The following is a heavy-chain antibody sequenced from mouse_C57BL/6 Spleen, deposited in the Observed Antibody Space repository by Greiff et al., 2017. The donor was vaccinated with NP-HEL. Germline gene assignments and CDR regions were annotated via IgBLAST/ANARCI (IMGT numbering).Heavy chain of an antibody. Sequence: VKLVESGPGLVAPSQSLSITCTVSGFSLTSYGVDWVRQPPGKGLEWLGVIWGGGSANYNSALMSRLSIRKDNSKSQVFLKMNSLQTDDTAMNYCAKHRGYGYDGYAMDYWGQGTSVTVSA. D-gene: IGHD2-2*01. J-gene: IGHJ4*01. CDR3: AKHRGYGYDGYAMDY. CDR1: GFSLTSYG. V-gene: IGHV2-9*01. CDR2: IWGGGSA.